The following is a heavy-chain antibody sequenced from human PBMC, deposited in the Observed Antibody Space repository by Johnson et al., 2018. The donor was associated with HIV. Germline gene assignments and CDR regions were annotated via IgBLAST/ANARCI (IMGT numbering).Heavy chain of an antibody. Sequence: QVQLVESGGGLVKAGGSLRLSCAASGFSFSNAWMSWVRQAPGKGLEWVSYISSSGITIYYADSVKGRFTISRDNAKNSLYLQMNSLRAEDTSVYYCARGQLDNAFDIWGQGTMVTVSS. J-gene: IGHJ3*02. CDR1: GFSFSNAW. CDR3: ARGQLDNAFDI. V-gene: IGHV3-11*04. D-gene: IGHD6-13*01. CDR2: ISSSGITI.